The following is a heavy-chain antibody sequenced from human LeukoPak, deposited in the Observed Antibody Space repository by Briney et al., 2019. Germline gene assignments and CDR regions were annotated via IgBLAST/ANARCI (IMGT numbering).Heavy chain of an antibody. D-gene: IGHD1-1*01. CDR1: GFTFSDYS. V-gene: IGHV3-48*04. CDR2: IGISSGNT. J-gene: IGHJ4*02. Sequence: QTGGSLRLFCAASGFTFSDYSMNWVRQAPGKGLEWISWIGISSGNTKYADSVKGRFTISGDNAKNSLYLQMSSLRVEDTAVYYCARDHNYAFDNWGQGTLVTVSS. CDR3: ARDHNYAFDN.